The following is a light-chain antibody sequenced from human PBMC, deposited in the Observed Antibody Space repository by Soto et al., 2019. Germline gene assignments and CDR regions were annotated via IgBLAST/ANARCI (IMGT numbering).Light chain of an antibody. CDR2: DAS. CDR3: QQRSSCSGT. Sequence: EIVLTQSPATLSLSPGERATLSCMASQSVSSYLSWYQQKPGQAPRLLIYDASNRATGIPARFSGSGSGTEFTLTISSLQPEDFAAYYCQQRSSCSGTFGQGTKVDIK. V-gene: IGKV3-11*01. J-gene: IGKJ1*01. CDR1: QSVSSY.